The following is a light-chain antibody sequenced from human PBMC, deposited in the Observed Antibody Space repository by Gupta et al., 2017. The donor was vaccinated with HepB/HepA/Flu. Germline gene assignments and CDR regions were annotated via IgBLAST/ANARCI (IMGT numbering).Light chain of an antibody. CDR3: MQGTHWPRT. CDR1: RSLVHSDGNTH. Sequence: DVVMTQSPVSLPVTLGQPASISCSSSRSLVHSDGNTHLNWFQQRPGQSPRRLIYMVSKRDSGVPDRFSGSGSGTDFTLKISRVEAEDVGVYYCMQGTHWPRTFGQGTKVEIK. J-gene: IGKJ1*01. CDR2: MVS. V-gene: IGKV2-30*02.